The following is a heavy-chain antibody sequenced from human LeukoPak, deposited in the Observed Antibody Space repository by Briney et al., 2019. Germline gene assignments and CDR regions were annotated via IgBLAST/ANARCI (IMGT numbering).Heavy chain of an antibody. Sequence: PGGFLRLSCAASGFTFSSYWMSWVRQAPGKGLEWVANIKQDGSEKYYVDSVKGRFTISRDNAKNSLYLQMNSLRAEDTAVYYCASGYDSSGYYYNYWGQGTLVTVSS. CDR2: IKQDGSEK. J-gene: IGHJ4*02. V-gene: IGHV3-7*01. CDR3: ASGYDSSGYYYNY. D-gene: IGHD3-22*01. CDR1: GFTFSSYW.